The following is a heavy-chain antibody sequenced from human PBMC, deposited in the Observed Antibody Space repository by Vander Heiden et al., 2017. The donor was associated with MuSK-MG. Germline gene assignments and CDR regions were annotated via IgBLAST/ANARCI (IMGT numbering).Heavy chain of an antibody. CDR3: AREDERARAFDI. V-gene: IGHV4-39*07. CDR2: IYYSGST. Sequence: QLQLQESGPGLVKPSETLSLTCTVSGGSISSSSYYWGWIRQPPGKGLEWIGSIYYSGSTYYNPSLKSRVTISVDTSKNQFSLKLSSVTAADTAVYYCAREDERARAFDIWGQGTMVTVSS. CDR1: GGSISSSSYY. J-gene: IGHJ3*02.